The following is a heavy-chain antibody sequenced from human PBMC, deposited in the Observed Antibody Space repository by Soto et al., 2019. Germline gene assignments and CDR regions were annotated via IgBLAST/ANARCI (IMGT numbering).Heavy chain of an antibody. CDR1: GYTFTGYY. CDR3: AREAQDYYGSGRAGRFDY. D-gene: IGHD3-10*01. Sequence: ASVKVSCKASGYTFTGYYMHWVRQAPGQGLEWMGWINPNSGGTNYAQKFQGWVTMTRDTSISTAYMELSRLRSDDTAVYYCAREAQDYYGSGRAGRFDYWGQGTLVTVPQ. CDR2: INPNSGGT. V-gene: IGHV1-2*04. J-gene: IGHJ4*02.